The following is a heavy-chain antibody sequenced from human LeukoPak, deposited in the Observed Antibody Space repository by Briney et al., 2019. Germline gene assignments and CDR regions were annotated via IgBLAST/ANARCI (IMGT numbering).Heavy chain of an antibody. J-gene: IGHJ4*02. CDR2: IRHTSDDI. V-gene: IGHV3-9*01. CDR3: AKGAAAGIRGYFDY. D-gene: IGHD6-25*01. CDR1: GFTFDDYA. Sequence: GGSLRLSCVASGFTFDDYAMHWVRQAPGKGLEWVSGIRHTSDDIGYADSVKGRFTVSRDNAKNSLYLQMNSLRSEDTALYYCAKGAAAGIRGYFDYWGQGSLVTISS.